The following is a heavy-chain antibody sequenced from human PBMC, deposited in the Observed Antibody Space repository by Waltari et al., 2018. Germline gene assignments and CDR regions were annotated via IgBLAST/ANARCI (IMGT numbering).Heavy chain of an antibody. CDR3: TTEERYYDSSGYYYRYFQH. CDR2: SIPIFGTA. V-gene: IGHV1-69*08. Sequence: QVQLVQSGAEVKKPGSSVKVSCKASGGTFSSYAISWVRQAPGQGLEWMGRSIPIFGTANYVQKFQGRVKITADKSTSTAYMELSSLRSEDTAVYYCTTEERYYDSSGYYYRYFQHWGQGTLVTVSS. J-gene: IGHJ1*01. D-gene: IGHD3-22*01. CDR1: GGTFSSYA.